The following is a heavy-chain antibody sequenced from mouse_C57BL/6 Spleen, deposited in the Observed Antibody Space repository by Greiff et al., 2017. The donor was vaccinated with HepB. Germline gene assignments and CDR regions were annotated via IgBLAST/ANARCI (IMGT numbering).Heavy chain of an antibody. CDR3: ARSPFGNSYAMDY. CDR2: IYPGDGDT. CDR1: GYAFSSYW. D-gene: IGHD2-1*01. Sequence: VKLMESGAELVKPGASVKISCKASGYAFSSYWMNWVKQRPGKGLEWIGQIYPGDGDTNYNGKFKGKATLTADKSSSTAYMQLSSLTSEDSAVYFCARSPFGNSYAMDYWGQGTSVTVSS. J-gene: IGHJ4*01. V-gene: IGHV1-80*01.